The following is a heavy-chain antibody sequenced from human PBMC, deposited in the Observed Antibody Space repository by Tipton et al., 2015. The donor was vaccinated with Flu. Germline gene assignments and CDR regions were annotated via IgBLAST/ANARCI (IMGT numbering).Heavy chain of an antibody. D-gene: IGHD3-10*01. Sequence: QVQLAQSGAEVKKPGASVKVSCTASGYTFSNSYVQWVRQAPGQGLEWVGIIDASGGSTSYAQRFRGRVTMTRETFTSTVYMDLSSLRSEATAVYYCSRITMVRGVFGPTDYWGQGTLVTVSS. CDR2: IDASGGST. J-gene: IGHJ4*02. V-gene: IGHV1-46*01. CDR1: GYTFSNSY. CDR3: SRITMVRGVFGPTDY.